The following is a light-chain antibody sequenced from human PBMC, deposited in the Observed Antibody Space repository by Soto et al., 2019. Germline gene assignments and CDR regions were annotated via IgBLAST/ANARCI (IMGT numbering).Light chain of an antibody. V-gene: IGKV3-20*01. CDR3: QQYDTPPWT. CDR2: AAS. J-gene: IGKJ1*01. Sequence: DIVLTQSPGTLSLSPGERATLSCRASQSVSSSFLAWYQQKPGQAPRLLIYAASSMAPGIPDRFSGSGSGTDFTLTISRLEPEDFAVSYCQQYDTPPWTFGQGTKVEIK. CDR1: QSVSSSF.